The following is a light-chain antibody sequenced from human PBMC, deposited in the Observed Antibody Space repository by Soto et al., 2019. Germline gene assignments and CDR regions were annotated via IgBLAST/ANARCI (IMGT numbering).Light chain of an antibody. J-gene: IGKJ1*01. Sequence: EIMMTQSPATLSVSPGERATLSCRASQSVSNNVAWYQQKPGQAPRLLIYYASTRATGIPARFSGSGSGTEFTLTISSLQSEDFALYYCQQYNNWPWTFGQGTKVEIK. CDR1: QSVSNN. CDR3: QQYNNWPWT. V-gene: IGKV3-15*01. CDR2: YAS.